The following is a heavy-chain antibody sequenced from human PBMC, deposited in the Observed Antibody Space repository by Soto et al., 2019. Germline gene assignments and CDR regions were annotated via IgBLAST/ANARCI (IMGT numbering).Heavy chain of an antibody. CDR1: GFTFSSYA. CDR2: ISYDGSNK. Sequence: PGGSLRLSCAASGFTFSSYAMHWVRQAPGKGLEWVAVISYDGSNKYYADSVKGRFTISRDNSKNTLYLQMNSLRAEDTAVYYCARTYYYDSSGYNNWFDPWGQGTLVTVSS. J-gene: IGHJ5*02. D-gene: IGHD3-22*01. CDR3: ARTYYYDSSGYNNWFDP. V-gene: IGHV3-30-3*01.